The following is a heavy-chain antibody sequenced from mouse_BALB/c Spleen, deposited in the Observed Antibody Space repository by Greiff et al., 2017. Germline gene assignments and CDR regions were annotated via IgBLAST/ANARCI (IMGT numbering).Heavy chain of an antibody. CDR2: IDPENGDT. V-gene: IGHV14-4*02. Sequence: EVQLQQSGAELVRPGASVKLSCTAPGFNITDYYMHWVKQRPEQGLEWIGWIDPENGDTEYAPKFQGKDTMTADTSSNTAYLQLSSLTSEDTAVYYCNLYGNYYAMDYGGQGTSVTVSS. CDR3: NLYGNYYAMDY. CDR1: GFNITDYY. D-gene: IGHD2-10*02. J-gene: IGHJ4*01.